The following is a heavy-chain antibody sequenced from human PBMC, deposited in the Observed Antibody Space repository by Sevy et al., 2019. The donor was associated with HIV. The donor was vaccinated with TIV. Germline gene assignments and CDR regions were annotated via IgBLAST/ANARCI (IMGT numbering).Heavy chain of an antibody. Sequence: GGSLRLSCAAPGFTFSSYAMSWVRQAPGKGLEWVSGISGSGDSTYHANSVKGRFTISRDNSKNTLYLQMNSLRAEDTAVYYCARANRYSSDLGYWGQGTLVTVSS. D-gene: IGHD6-19*01. V-gene: IGHV3-23*01. CDR1: GFTFSSYA. CDR2: ISGSGDST. CDR3: ARANRYSSDLGY. J-gene: IGHJ4*02.